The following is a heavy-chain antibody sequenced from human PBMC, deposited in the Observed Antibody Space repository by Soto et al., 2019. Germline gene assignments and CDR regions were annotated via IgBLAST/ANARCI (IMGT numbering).Heavy chain of an antibody. Sequence: SETLSLTCTVSGGSMSGYYWSWIRQPPGKGLEWIGYIYYSGSTNYNPSLKSRVTISVDTSKNQFSLKLSSVTAADTAVYYCARSVTVTDYFDYWGQGTLVTVSS. CDR1: GGSMSGYY. D-gene: IGHD4-17*01. V-gene: IGHV4-59*01. CDR3: ARSVTVTDYFDY. J-gene: IGHJ4*02. CDR2: IYYSGST.